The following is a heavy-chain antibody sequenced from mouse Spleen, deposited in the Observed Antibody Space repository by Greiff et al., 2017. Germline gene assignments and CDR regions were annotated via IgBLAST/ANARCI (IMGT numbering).Heavy chain of an antibody. V-gene: IGHV1-53*01. J-gene: IGHJ4*01. CDR1: GYTFTNYW. CDR3: ARCNYGSSYCALDY. D-gene: IGHD1-1*01. CDR2: INPSNGGT. Sequence: QVQLQQSGTELVKPGASVKLSCKASGYTFTNYWMHWVKQRPGQGLEWIGNINPSNGGTNYNEKFKNKATLTVDKSSSTAYMQLSSLTSEDSAVYYCARCNYGSSYCALDYWGQGTSVTVSS.